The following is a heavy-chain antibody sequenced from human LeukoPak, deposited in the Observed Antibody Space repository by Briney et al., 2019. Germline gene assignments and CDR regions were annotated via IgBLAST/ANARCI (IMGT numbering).Heavy chain of an antibody. CDR1: GFTFSSYD. Sequence: PGGSLRLSCAASGFTFSSYDMHWVRQATGKGLEWVAAISAAGDTYYLESVKGRLTISRENAKNSLYLQMNSLRAGDTAVYYCVALGDRIYWGQGTLVTVSS. D-gene: IGHD2-21*02. V-gene: IGHV3-13*01. J-gene: IGHJ4*02. CDR2: ISAAGDT. CDR3: VALGDRIY.